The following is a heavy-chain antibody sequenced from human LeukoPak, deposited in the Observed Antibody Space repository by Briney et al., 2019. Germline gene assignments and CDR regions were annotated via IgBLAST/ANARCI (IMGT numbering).Heavy chain of an antibody. CDR1: GFTFSNYR. D-gene: IGHD3-16*01. J-gene: IGHJ4*02. Sequence: GGSLRLSCAASGFTFSNYRMHWVRHAPGRGLVWVSHIKTDGSGTDYADSVKGRFTISRDNAKNTLYLEMNSLRAEDTAMYYCVRGLGDNWGQGTLVTVSS. V-gene: IGHV3-74*01. CDR3: VRGLGDN. CDR2: IKTDGSGT.